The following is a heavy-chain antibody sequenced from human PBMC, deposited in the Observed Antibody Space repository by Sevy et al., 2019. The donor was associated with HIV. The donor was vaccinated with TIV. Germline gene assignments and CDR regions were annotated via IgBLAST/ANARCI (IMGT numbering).Heavy chain of an antibody. CDR1: GFTFSSYA. V-gene: IGHV3-23*01. CDR3: AKGEVIETTIDY. J-gene: IGHJ4*02. CDR2: ISGSGGST. Sequence: GGSLRLSCAASGFTFSSYAMSWVRQAPGKGLEWVSAISGSGGSTYYAYSVKGRFTISRDNSKNTLYLQMNSLRAEDTAVYYCAKGEVIETTIDYWGQGTLVTVSS. D-gene: IGHD1-7*01.